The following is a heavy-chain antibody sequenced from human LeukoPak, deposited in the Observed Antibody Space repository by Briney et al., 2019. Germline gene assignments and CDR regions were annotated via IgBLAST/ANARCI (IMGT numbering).Heavy chain of an antibody. Sequence: PSETLSLTCTVSGGSISSSSYYWGWVRQPPGKGLEWIGSIYYSGSTYYNPSLKSRVTISVDTSKNQFSLKLSSVTAADTAVYYCARPRFWSGYYPHYFDYWGQGTLVTVSS. CDR2: IYYSGST. D-gene: IGHD3-3*01. J-gene: IGHJ4*02. CDR3: ARPRFWSGYYPHYFDY. V-gene: IGHV4-39*01. CDR1: GGSISSSSYY.